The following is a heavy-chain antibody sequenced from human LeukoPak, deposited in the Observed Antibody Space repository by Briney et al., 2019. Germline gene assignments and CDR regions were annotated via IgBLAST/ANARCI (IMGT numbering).Heavy chain of an antibody. Sequence: GGSLRLSCAASGFTFSSYSMNWVRQAPGKGLEWVSSISSSSSYIYYADSVKGRFTISRDNAKNSLYLQMNSLRAEATAVYYCASKLYYYDSSGYNDYWGQGTLVTVSS. J-gene: IGHJ4*02. CDR1: GFTFSSYS. D-gene: IGHD3-22*01. CDR2: ISSSSSYI. V-gene: IGHV3-21*06. CDR3: ASKLYYYDSSGYNDY.